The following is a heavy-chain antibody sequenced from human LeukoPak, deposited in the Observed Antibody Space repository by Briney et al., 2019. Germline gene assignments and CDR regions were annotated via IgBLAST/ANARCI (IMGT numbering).Heavy chain of an antibody. CDR2: INAGNGDT. Sequence: ASVTVSCKASGYTFTHYALHWVRQAPGQRLEWMGWINAGNGDTKYSQKFEARVTMTRDTSATTVYMELSSLRSEDTAVYYCARISSSWSSCDYWGQGTLVTVSS. D-gene: IGHD6-13*01. CDR3: ARISSSWSSCDY. V-gene: IGHV1-3*01. CDR1: GYTFTHYA. J-gene: IGHJ4*02.